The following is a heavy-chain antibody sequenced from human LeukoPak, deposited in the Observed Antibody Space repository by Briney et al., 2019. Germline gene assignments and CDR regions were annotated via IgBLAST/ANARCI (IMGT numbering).Heavy chain of an antibody. CDR1: GFTFNAYS. Sequence: PGGSLRLSCAASGFTFNAYSMNWVRQAPGKGLEWISHINSGTNDIYYADSVKGRFTISRDNSKNTLYLQMNSLRVEDTAMYYCARASGSYDYWGLGTLVTVSS. CDR2: INSGTNDI. V-gene: IGHV3-48*01. CDR3: ARASGSYDY. D-gene: IGHD1-26*01. J-gene: IGHJ4*02.